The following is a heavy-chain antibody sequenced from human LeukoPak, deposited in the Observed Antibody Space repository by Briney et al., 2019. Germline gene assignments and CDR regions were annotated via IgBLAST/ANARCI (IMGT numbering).Heavy chain of an antibody. J-gene: IGHJ4*02. V-gene: IGHV4-31*03. CDR3: AIGDYGANTGY. D-gene: IGHD4-23*01. CDR2: IYYSGST. Sequence: SETLSLTCTVSGGSISSGGNYWSWIRPHPGEGLEWIGYIYYSGSTYYNPYLKSRVTISEDTSKNQCPLKFIYVTAREPAVYYCAIGDYGANTGYWGQGTLAIVSS. CDR1: GGSISSGGNY.